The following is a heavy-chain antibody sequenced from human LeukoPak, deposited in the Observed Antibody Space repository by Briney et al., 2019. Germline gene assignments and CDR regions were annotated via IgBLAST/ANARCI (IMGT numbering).Heavy chain of an antibody. CDR3: ARGGYCSSTSCYRVRSDP. CDR2: IYYSGST. J-gene: IGHJ5*02. Sequence: PSETLSLTCTVSGGSISSGDHYWSWIRQPPGKGLEWIGYIYYSGSTYYNPSLKSRLTISVDTSKNQFSLKLSSVTAADTAVYYCARGGYCSSTSCYRVRSDPWGQGTLVTVSS. V-gene: IGHV4-30-4*01. D-gene: IGHD2-2*01. CDR1: GGSISSGDHY.